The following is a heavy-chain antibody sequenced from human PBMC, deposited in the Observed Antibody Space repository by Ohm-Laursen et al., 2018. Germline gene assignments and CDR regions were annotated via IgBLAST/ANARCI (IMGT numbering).Heavy chain of an antibody. V-gene: IGHV1-18*04. J-gene: IGHJ6*02. CDR2: ISAYNGNT. CDR3: ARSGRGYSGYDRYYYYGMDV. CDR1: GYTFTGYY. D-gene: IGHD5-12*01. Sequence: GSSVKVSCNASGYTFTGYYMHWVRQAPGQGLEWMGWISAYNGNTNYAQKLQGRVTMTTDTSTSTAYMELRSLRSDDTAVYYWARSGRGYSGYDRYYYYGMDVWGQGTTVTVSS.